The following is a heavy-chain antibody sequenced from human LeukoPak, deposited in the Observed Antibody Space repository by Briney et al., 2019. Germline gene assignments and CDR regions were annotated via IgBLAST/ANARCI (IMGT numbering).Heavy chain of an antibody. D-gene: IGHD4-17*01. CDR1: GDSVSSNSAA. J-gene: IGHJ4*02. V-gene: IGHV6-1*01. Sequence: SQTLSLTFAISGDSVSSNSAAWNWIRQTPSRGLEWLGRAYYRSRWYNDYAVSVKSRITINPDTSKNQFSLQLNSVAPEDTAMYSCARSRGDLDYWGQGTLVTVSS. CDR2: AYYRSRWYN. CDR3: ARSRGDLDY.